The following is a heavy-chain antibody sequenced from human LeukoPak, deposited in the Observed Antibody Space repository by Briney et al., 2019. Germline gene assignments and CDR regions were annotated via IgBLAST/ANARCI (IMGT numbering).Heavy chain of an antibody. CDR1: GFTFISYE. CDR2: ISSSGSTI. V-gene: IGHV3-48*03. Sequence: GGSLRLSCAASGFTFISYEMNWVRQAPGKGLEWVSYISSSGSTIYYADSVKGRFTISRDNAKNSLYLQMNSLRAEDTAVYYCAKDRRLQGFDYWGQGTLVTVSS. J-gene: IGHJ4*02. CDR3: AKDRRLQGFDY. D-gene: IGHD5-24*01.